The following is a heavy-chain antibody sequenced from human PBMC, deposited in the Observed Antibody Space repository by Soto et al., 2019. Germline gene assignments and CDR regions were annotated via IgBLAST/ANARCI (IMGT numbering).Heavy chain of an antibody. CDR3: AKDRRAGGNSAFYFDF. Sequence: GGSLRLSCAASGFKFSNYAVSWVRQAPGKGLEWVSLISATGGGTYYADSVKGRFTISRDNSHNTLYLQVHSLTAEDTAVYYCAKDRRAGGNSAFYFDFWGQGAQVTVSS. J-gene: IGHJ4*02. CDR2: ISATGGGT. V-gene: IGHV3-23*01. CDR1: GFKFSNYA. D-gene: IGHD3-16*01.